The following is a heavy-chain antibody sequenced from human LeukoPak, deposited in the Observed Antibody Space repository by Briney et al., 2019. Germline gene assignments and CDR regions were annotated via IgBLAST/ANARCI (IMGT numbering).Heavy chain of an antibody. J-gene: IGHJ4*02. D-gene: IGHD5-18*01. CDR3: ARVRGYSYGPFDY. CDR2: IYYSGST. V-gene: IGHV4-61*01. CDR1: GDSVSSGSYS. Sequence: PSETLSLTCTVSGDSVSSGSYSWSWIRQPPGKGLEWIGYIYYSGSTNYNPSLKSRVTISVDTSKNQFSLKLSSVTAADTALYYCARVRGYSYGPFDYWGQGTLVTVSS.